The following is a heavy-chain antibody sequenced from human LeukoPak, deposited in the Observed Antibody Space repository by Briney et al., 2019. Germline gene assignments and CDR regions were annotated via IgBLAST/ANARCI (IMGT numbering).Heavy chain of an antibody. D-gene: IGHD3-3*01. J-gene: IGHJ4*02. V-gene: IGHV4-39*07. CDR2: INHSGST. CDR3: ARGQWRIFGVVTHFDY. Sequence: SETLSLTCTVSGGSISSSSYYWGWIRQPPGKGLEWIGEINHSGSTNYNPSLKSRVTISVDTSKNQFSLKLSSVTAADTAVYYCARGQWRIFGVVTHFDYWGQGTLVTVSS. CDR1: GGSISSSSYY.